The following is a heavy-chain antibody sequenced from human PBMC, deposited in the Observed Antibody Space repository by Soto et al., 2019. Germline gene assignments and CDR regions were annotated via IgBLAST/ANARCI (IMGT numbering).Heavy chain of an antibody. D-gene: IGHD3-3*01. CDR3: ASGGAYDFWSGYSD. Sequence: APVKVSRKASGGTFSSYAISRVRQAPGQGLEWMGGIIPIFGTANYAQKFQGRVTITADESTSTAYMELSSPRSEDTAVYYCASGGAYDFWSGYSDWGQGTLVTVSS. CDR1: GGTFSSYA. CDR2: IIPIFGTA. J-gene: IGHJ4*02. V-gene: IGHV1-69*13.